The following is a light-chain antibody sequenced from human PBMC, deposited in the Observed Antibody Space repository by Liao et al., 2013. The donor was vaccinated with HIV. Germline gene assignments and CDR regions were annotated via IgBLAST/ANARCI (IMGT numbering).Light chain of an antibody. Sequence: SYELTQPPSVSVAPGKTASITCGGNNIGSKSVHWYQRKPGQAPVLVIYYDIDRPSGIPERFSGSNSGNTATLTISRVEAGDEADYYCQAWDSSTPYVFGTGTKVTVL. CDR1: NIGSKS. J-gene: IGLJ1*01. V-gene: IGLV3-21*01. CDR2: YDI. CDR3: QAWDSSTPYV.